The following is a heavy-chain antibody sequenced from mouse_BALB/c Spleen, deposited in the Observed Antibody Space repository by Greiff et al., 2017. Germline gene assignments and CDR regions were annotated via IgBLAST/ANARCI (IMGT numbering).Heavy chain of an antibody. J-gene: IGHJ4*01. CDR3: ARNYYRYAMDY. D-gene: IGHD2-14*01. Sequence: VQLQQSGAELVRPGVSVKISCKGSGYTFTDYAMHWVKQSHAKSLEWIGVISTYYGDASYNQKFKGKATLTADKSSSTAYMQLSSLTSEDSAVYFCARNYYRYAMDYWGQGTSVTVSS. CDR1: GYTFTDYA. V-gene: IGHV1S137*01. CDR2: ISTYYGDA.